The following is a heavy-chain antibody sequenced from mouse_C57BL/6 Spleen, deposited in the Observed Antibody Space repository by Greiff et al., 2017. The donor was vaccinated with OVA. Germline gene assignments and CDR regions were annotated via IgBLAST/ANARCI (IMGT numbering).Heavy chain of an antibody. CDR3: ASPLYYDYDEGFAY. J-gene: IGHJ3*01. V-gene: IGHV5-17*01. Sequence: EVMLVASGGGLVKPGGSLKLSCAASGFTFSDYGMHWVRQAPEKGLEWVAYISSGSSTIYYADTVKGRFTISRDNAKNTLFLQMTSLMSEDTAMYYCASPLYYDYDEGFAYWGQGTLVTVSA. D-gene: IGHD2-4*01. CDR2: ISSGSSTI. CDR1: GFTFSDYG.